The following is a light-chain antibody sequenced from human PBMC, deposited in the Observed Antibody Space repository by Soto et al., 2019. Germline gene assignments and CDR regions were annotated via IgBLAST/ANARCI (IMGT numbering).Light chain of an antibody. J-gene: IGLJ1*01. CDR3: SSYTSSRTLYV. CDR1: SSDVGGYNY. V-gene: IGLV2-14*01. CDR2: EVS. Sequence: QSALTQPASVSGSPGQSITISCTGTSSDVGGYNYVSWYQQHPGKAPKLMISEVSNRPSGVSNRFSGSKSGNTASLTISGLQAEDEADYYCSSYTSSRTLYVFGTGTKLTVL.